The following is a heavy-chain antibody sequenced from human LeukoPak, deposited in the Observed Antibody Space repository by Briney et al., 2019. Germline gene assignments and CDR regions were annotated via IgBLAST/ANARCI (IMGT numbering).Heavy chain of an antibody. D-gene: IGHD3-10*01. CDR3: ARRGGIGLS. J-gene: IGHJ5*02. Sequence: SETLSLTCTVSGGSISSSTYYWNWIRQPPGKGLEWIGEINYSGSTNYNPSLKSRVTISVDTSKNQFSLKLSSVTAADTAVYYCARRGGIGLSWGQGTLVTVSS. V-gene: IGHV4-39*07. CDR2: INYSGST. CDR1: GGSISSSTYY.